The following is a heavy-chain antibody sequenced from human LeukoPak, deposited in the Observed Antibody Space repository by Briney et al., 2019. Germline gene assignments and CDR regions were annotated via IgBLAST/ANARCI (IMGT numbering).Heavy chain of an antibody. V-gene: IGHV1-46*01. Sequence: ASVKVSCKASGYTFTSYYMHWVRQAPGQGLEWMGIINPSGGSTSYAQKFQGRVTMTRDMSTSKVYMELSSLRSEDTAVYYCARVRGQLHFDYWGRGTLVTVSS. D-gene: IGHD5-18*01. CDR1: GYTFTSYY. CDR3: ARVRGQLHFDY. J-gene: IGHJ4*02. CDR2: INPSGGST.